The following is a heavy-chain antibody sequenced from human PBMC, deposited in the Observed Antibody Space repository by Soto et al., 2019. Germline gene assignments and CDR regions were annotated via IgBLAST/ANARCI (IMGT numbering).Heavy chain of an antibody. CDR3: ASAAVTGTAGLDF. D-gene: IGHD6-19*01. Sequence: GASVKVSCKASGYTFSGFYMDWVRQATGQGLEWMGWINPNSGGTKSAEKFQGRVTMIRDTSISTAYMELSRLTSDDTAVYYCASAAVTGTAGLDFWGQGTQVTVS. CDR2: INPNSGGT. J-gene: IGHJ4*02. CDR1: GYTFSGFY. V-gene: IGHV1-2*02.